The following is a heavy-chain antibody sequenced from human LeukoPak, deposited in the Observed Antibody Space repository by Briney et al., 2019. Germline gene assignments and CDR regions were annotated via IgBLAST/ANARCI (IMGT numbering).Heavy chain of an antibody. CDR1: GGTFNDYA. CDR2: IIPIFGTP. V-gene: IGHV1-69*06. CDR3: ARTYCSSTTCPWYFDL. J-gene: IGHJ2*01. D-gene: IGHD2-2*01. Sequence: PKASVKVSCKASGGTFNDYAITWVRQAPGQGLEWTGGIIPIFGTPNYAQKFQGRVTITADKFTTTAYMELSSLRSDDTAVYFCARTYCSSTTCPWYFDLWGRGTLVTVSS.